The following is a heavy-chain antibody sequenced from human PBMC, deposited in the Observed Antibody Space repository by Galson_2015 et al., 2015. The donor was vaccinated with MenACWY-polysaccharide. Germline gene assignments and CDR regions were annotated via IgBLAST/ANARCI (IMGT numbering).Heavy chain of an antibody. V-gene: IGHV3-7*01. CDR1: GFTFSNYW. CDR2: IKQDGSEK. D-gene: IGHD6-6*01. CDR3: AAVSFPGAVRPGPVDY. J-gene: IGHJ4*02. Sequence: SLRLSCAASGFTFSNYWMTWVRQAPGKGLEWVANIKQDGSEKYYVDSVKGRFTISRDNAKNSLCLQMISLRAEDTAVYYCAAVSFPGAVRPGPVDYLGPGTLVTVSS.